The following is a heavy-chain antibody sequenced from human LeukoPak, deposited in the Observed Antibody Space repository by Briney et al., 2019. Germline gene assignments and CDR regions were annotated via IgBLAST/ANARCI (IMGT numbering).Heavy chain of an antibody. CDR2: IIPIFGTA. CDR1: GGTFSSYA. CDR3: ARDFATGTTWALSY. Sequence: ASVKVSCKASGGTFSSYAISWVRQAPGQGLEGVGGIIPIFGTANYAQKFQGRVTITADESTSTAYMELSSLRSEDTAVYYCARDFATGTTWALSYWGQGTLVTVSS. J-gene: IGHJ4*02. D-gene: IGHD1-1*01. V-gene: IGHV1-69*13.